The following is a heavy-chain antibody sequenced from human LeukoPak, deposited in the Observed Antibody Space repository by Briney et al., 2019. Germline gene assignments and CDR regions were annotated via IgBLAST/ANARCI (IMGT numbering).Heavy chain of an antibody. Sequence: GGSLRLSCAASGFTFSRQWMHWVRQLPGEGLVWVARINNDGSGTSYADSVKGRFTISRDNAQSALSLQMSSLKVEDTAIYYCTTGVPAMTTGASAFWGRGTMVSVSS. V-gene: IGHV3-74*01. J-gene: IGHJ3*01. D-gene: IGHD2-2*01. CDR1: GFTFSRQW. CDR3: TTGVPAMTTGASAF. CDR2: INNDGSGT.